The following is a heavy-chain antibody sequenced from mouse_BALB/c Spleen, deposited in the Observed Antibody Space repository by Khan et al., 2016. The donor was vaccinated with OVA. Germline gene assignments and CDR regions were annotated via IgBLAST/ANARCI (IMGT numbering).Heavy chain of an antibody. V-gene: IGHV9-3-1*01. CDR2: INTYTGEP. Sequence: VQLVESGPELKKPGETVKISCKASGYTFTNYGMNWVKQSPGKALKWMGWINTYTGEPTYADDFKGRFAFSLETSASTAYLQINNLKNEDTATYFCARPPYFSYTLDHWGQGTSVTVSS. CDR3: ARPPYFSYTLDH. CDR1: GYTFTNYG. D-gene: IGHD2-10*01. J-gene: IGHJ4*01.